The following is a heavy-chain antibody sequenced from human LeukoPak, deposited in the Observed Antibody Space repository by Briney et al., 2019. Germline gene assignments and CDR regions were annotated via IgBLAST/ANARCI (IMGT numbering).Heavy chain of an antibody. CDR3: ARSKPYTYGGDYYFDY. CDR2: IYYSGSS. J-gene: IGHJ4*02. CDR1: GVSISSYD. V-gene: IGHV4-59*01. D-gene: IGHD2-21*02. Sequence: KPSETLSLTCTVSGVSISSYDWTWIRQPPGKGLEYIGYIYYSGSSNYNPSLKSRVTISVDTSTNQFHLKMYSVTGADTAVYYCARSKPYTYGGDYYFDYWGQGTLVTVSS.